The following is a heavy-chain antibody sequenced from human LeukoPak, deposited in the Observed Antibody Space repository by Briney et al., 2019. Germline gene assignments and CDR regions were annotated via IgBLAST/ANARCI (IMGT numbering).Heavy chain of an antibody. Sequence: GGSLRLSCAASGFTFSSFSMSWVRQAPGRGLEWVSSISSRGDNTYDADAVKGRFTISRDNCKNSLYLQIDRLTAEDTAVYYCAKGPRPDLSVAHTVENWGQGTLVTVPS. CDR2: ISSRGDNT. CDR1: GFTFSSFS. CDR3: AKGPRPDLSVAHTVEN. D-gene: IGHD6-19*01. J-gene: IGHJ4*02. V-gene: IGHV3-23*01.